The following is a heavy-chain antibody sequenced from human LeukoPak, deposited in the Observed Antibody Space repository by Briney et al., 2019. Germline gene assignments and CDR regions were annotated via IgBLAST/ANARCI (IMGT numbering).Heavy chain of an antibody. J-gene: IGHJ6*03. Sequence: PGGSLRLSCAASGFTFSSYSVNWVRQAPGKGLEWVSSISSSSSYIYYADSVKGRFTISRDNAKNSLHLQMNILRVEDTAVYYCARDSYYDFWSGSTYHMDVWGKGTMVIVSS. CDR3: ARDSYYDFWSGSTYHMDV. D-gene: IGHD3-3*01. V-gene: IGHV3-21*01. CDR1: GFTFSSYS. CDR2: ISSSSSYI.